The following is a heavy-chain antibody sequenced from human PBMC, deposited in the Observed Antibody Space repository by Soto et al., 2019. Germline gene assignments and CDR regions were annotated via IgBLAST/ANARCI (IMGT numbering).Heavy chain of an antibody. CDR2: ISGSGGST. CDR3: AKDRYYYDSSGYYFDY. Sequence: QPGGSLRLSCAASGFTFSSYAMSWVRQAPGKGLEWVSAISGSGGSTYYADSVKGRFTISRDNSKNTLYLQMNSLRAEDTAVYYCAKDRYYYDSSGYYFDYWGQGTLVTVS. CDR1: GFTFSSYA. D-gene: IGHD3-22*01. V-gene: IGHV3-23*01. J-gene: IGHJ4*02.